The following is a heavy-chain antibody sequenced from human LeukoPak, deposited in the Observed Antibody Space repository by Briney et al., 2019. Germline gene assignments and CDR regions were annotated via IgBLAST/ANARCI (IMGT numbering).Heavy chain of an antibody. CDR1: GGSISSYY. Sequence: SESLSLTCTVSGGSISSYYWSWIRQPAGKGLEWIGRIYTSGSTNYNPSLKRRVTTSVDKSKNQFSLKLSSVTAADTAVYYCASHDILTGPIIWGQGTMVIISS. V-gene: IGHV4-4*07. J-gene: IGHJ3*02. D-gene: IGHD3-9*01. CDR2: IYTSGST. CDR3: ASHDILTGPII.